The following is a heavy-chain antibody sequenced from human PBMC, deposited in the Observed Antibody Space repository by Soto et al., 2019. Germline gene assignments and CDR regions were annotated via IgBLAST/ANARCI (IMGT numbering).Heavy chain of an antibody. V-gene: IGHV3-48*02. D-gene: IGHD1-26*01. CDR2: ISSLSSPR. CDR1: GFTFGAYS. Sequence: PGGSLRLSCAASGFTFGAYSMNWVRQAPGKGLEWISYISSLSSPRYYAESVEGRFIISRNNAKNSLYLQMNSLRDEDTAVHFCVREDILGARSFDYWGQGTRVTVS. CDR3: VREDILGARSFDY. J-gene: IGHJ4*02.